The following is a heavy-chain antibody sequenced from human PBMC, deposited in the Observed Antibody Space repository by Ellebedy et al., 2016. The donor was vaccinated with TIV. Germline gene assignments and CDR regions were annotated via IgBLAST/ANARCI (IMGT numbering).Heavy chain of an antibody. V-gene: IGHV3-23*01. D-gene: IGHD3-10*01. CDR3: AKDGSWGIPMVRGVINGWFDP. Sequence: GESLKISCAASGFTFSSYAMSWVRQAPGKGLEWVSAISGSGGSTYYADSVKGRFTISRDNSKNTLYLQMNSLRAEDTAVYYCAKDGSWGIPMVRGVINGWFDPWGQGTLVTVSS. J-gene: IGHJ5*02. CDR2: ISGSGGST. CDR1: GFTFSSYA.